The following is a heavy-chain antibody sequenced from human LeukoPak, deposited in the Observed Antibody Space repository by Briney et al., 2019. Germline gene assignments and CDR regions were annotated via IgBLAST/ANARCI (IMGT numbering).Heavy chain of an antibody. CDR3: AKEGEYFDWLFPDY. J-gene: IGHJ4*02. CDR2: ISYDGSNK. V-gene: IGHV3-30*18. Sequence: PPWRAPGSSCAASGFTFRSYGLPRGRPAPSKGVGWGAVISYDGSNKYYADSVKGRFTISRDNSKNTLYLQMNSLRAEDTAVYYCAKEGEYFDWLFPDYWGQGTLVTVSS. D-gene: IGHD3-9*01. CDR1: GFTFRSYG.